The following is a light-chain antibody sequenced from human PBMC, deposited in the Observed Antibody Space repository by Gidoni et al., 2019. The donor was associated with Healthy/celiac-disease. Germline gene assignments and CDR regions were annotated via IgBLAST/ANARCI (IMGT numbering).Light chain of an antibody. Sequence: QSALTQPAYVSGSPGQSITISCPGTSSDVGGYNYVSWYQQHPGNAPKLMIYEVSNRPSGVSNRFSGSKSGNTASLTISGLQAEDEADYYCSSYTSSSSVVFGGGTKLTVL. CDR1: SSDVGGYNY. J-gene: IGLJ2*01. V-gene: IGLV2-14*01. CDR2: EVS. CDR3: SSYTSSSSVV.